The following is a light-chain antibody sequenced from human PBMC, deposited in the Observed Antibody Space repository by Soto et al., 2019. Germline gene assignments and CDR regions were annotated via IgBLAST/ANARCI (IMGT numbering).Light chain of an antibody. V-gene: IGLV2-23*02. Sequence: QSVLTQPASVSGSPGQSITISCTGTSSDVGSHNLVSWYQQNPGQAPKLMIYEVSKRPLGVSARVSASKSGNTASLTISGLQAEDGADYYCCSYGGSRAVFGGGTQLTVL. CDR2: EVS. CDR1: SSDVGSHNL. CDR3: CSYGGSRAV. J-gene: IGLJ7*01.